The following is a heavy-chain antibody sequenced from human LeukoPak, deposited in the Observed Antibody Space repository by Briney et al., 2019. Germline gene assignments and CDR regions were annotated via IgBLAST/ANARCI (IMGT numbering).Heavy chain of an antibody. CDR1: GFTFSSSA. Sequence: GGSLRLSCAASGFTFSSSAMSWVRQAPGKGLEWVSSISGSGDSTYYADSVKGRFTISRDNSKNTLYLQMNSLRAEDTAVYYCAKSPGGRHNNWGQGTLVTVSS. V-gene: IGHV3-23*01. CDR3: AKSPGGRHNN. D-gene: IGHD3-16*01. CDR2: ISGSGDST. J-gene: IGHJ4*02.